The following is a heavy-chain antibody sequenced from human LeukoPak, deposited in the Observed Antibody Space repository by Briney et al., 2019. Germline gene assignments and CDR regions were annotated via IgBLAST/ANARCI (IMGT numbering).Heavy chain of an antibody. CDR1: GFTFSSYE. D-gene: IGHD6-19*01. CDR2: ISNGGNTM. CDR3: AVAYSSVWHAEDFHL. V-gene: IGHV3-48*03. J-gene: IGHJ1*01. Sequence: PGGSLRLSCAASGFTFSSYEMNWVRQAPGKGLEWISYISNGGNTMYYADSVKGGFTISRDNAKNSLYLQMSSLRAEDTAVYYYAVAYSSVWHAEDFHLWGQGTLVTVSS.